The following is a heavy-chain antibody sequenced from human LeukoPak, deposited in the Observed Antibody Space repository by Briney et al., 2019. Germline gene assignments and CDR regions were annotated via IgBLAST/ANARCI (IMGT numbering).Heavy chain of an antibody. J-gene: IGHJ4*02. D-gene: IGHD3-22*01. CDR2: ISGSGGST. V-gene: IGHV3-23*01. Sequence: GGSLRLSCAASGFTFSSYAMSWVRQAPGKGLEWVSAISGSGGSTYYADSVKGRFTISRDNSKNTLYLQMNSLRAEDTAVYYCAVNLYDSSGYHRFADYWGQGTLVTVSS. CDR1: GFTFSSYA. CDR3: AVNLYDSSGYHRFADY.